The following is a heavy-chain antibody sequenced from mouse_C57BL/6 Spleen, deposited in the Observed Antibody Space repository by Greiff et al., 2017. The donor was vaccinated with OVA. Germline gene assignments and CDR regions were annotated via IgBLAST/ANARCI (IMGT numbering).Heavy chain of an antibody. J-gene: IGHJ3*01. CDR1: GYTFTSYW. CDR2: IDPSDSDT. V-gene: IGHV1-52*01. CDR3: ARDSSGSPFAY. D-gene: IGHD3-2*02. Sequence: VQLQQSGAELVRPGSSVKLSCKASGYTFTSYWMHWVKQRPIQGLEWIGNIDPSDSDTHYNQKFKDKATLTVDKSSSTAYMQLRSLTSEDSAVYYCARDSSGSPFAYWGQATLVTVSA.